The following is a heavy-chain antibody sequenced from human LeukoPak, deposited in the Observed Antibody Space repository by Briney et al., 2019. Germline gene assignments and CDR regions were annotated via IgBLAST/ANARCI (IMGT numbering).Heavy chain of an antibody. CDR3: ARKDGDY. CDR2: IYSSGST. CDR1: GASISAFH. Sequence: SETLSLTCTVSGASISAFHWTWFRQPAGKGLEWIGLIYSSGSTLFNPSLKSRVAMSVDLTKNQLSLKLISVTAADTAMYYCARKDGDYWGRGTLVTVSS. J-gene: IGHJ4*02. V-gene: IGHV4-4*07.